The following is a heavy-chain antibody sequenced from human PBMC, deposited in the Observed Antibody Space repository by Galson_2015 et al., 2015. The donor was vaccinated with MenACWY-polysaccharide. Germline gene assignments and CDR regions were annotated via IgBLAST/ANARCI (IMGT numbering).Heavy chain of an antibody. CDR1: GYTFTSYD. V-gene: IGHV1-8*02. Sequence: SCKASGYTFTSYDINWVRQATGQGLEWMGWMNPNSANTGYAQKFQGRVTMTRNTSISTAYMEMSGLRSEDTAVYYCASSKAGTHYFEYWGQGTLVTVSS. J-gene: IGHJ4*02. D-gene: IGHD6-19*01. CDR3: ASSKAGTHYFEY. CDR2: MNPNSANT.